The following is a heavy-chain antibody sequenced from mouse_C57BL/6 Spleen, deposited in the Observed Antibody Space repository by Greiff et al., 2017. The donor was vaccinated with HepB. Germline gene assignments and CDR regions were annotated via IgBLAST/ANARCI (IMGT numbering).Heavy chain of an antibody. D-gene: IGHD2-1*01. V-gene: IGHV5-4*01. Sequence: EVKLMESGGGLVKPGGSLKLSCAASGFTFSSYAMSWVRQTPEKRLEWVATISDGGSYTYYPDNVKGRFTISRDNAKNNLYLQMSHLKSEDTAMYYCARDRNGNYAFDYWGQGTTLTVSS. CDR3: ARDRNGNYAFDY. CDR1: GFTFSSYA. J-gene: IGHJ2*01. CDR2: ISDGGSYT.